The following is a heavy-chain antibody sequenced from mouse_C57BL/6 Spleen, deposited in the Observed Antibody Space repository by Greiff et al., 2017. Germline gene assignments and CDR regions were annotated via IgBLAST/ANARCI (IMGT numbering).Heavy chain of an antibody. D-gene: IGHD1-1*01. CDR1: GYAFTNYL. V-gene: IGHV1-54*01. J-gene: IGHJ1*03. CDR2: INPGSGGT. Sequence: VQLQQSGAELVRPGTSVKVSCKASGYAFTNYLIEWVKQRPGQGLEWIGVINPGSGGTNYNEKFKGKATLTADKSSSTAYMQLRSLTSEDSAVYFCAHITTVVGGDWYFEVWGTGTTVTAYS. CDR3: AHITTVVGGDWYFEV.